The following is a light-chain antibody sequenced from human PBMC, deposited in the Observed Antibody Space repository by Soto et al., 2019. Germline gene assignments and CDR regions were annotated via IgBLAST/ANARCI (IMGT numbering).Light chain of an antibody. CDR1: QSVSTS. Sequence: EIVMTQSPATLSVSPGERATLSCRASQSVSTSLAWYQQKPGQAPRLLISGASTRATGVPARFSGSGSETEFTLTISSLQSEDFAVYYCQQYNNWWTFGQGTKGEIK. CDR3: QQYNNWWT. CDR2: GAS. J-gene: IGKJ1*01. V-gene: IGKV3-15*01.